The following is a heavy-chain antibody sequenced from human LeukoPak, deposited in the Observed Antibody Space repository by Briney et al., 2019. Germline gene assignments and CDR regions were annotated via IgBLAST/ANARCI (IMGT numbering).Heavy chain of an antibody. CDR2: INPSGGST. J-gene: IGHJ5*02. Sequence: ASVRVSCKASGYTFSSYYMHWVRQAPGQGLEWRGIINPSGGSTSYAQKFQGRVTMTRDTSTSTVYMELSSLRSEDTAVYYCARGGIGSSGSLRTLDLWGQGTLVTVSS. CDR1: GYTFSSYY. CDR3: ARGGIGSSGSLRTLDL. D-gene: IGHD3-22*01. V-gene: IGHV1-46*01.